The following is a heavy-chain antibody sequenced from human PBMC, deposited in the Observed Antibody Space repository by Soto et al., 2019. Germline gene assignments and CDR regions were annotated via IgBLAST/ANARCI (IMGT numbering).Heavy chain of an antibody. D-gene: IGHD3-22*01. V-gene: IGHV1-2*02. CDR1: GYTFTGYY. CDR2: INPNSGGT. Sequence: ASVKVSCKASGYTFTGYYMHWVRQAPGQGLEWTGWINPNSGGTNYAQKFQGRVTMTRDTSISTAYMELSRLRSDDTAVYYCARVKNYYDSSGYPPGYWGQGTLVTVSS. CDR3: ARVKNYYDSSGYPPGY. J-gene: IGHJ4*02.